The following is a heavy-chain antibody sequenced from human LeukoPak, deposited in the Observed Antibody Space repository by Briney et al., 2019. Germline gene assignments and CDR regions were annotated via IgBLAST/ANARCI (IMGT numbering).Heavy chain of an antibody. CDR1: GFTFSSYA. V-gene: IGHV3-30*01. Sequence: PGGSLRLSCAASGFTFSSYAMHWVRQAPGKGLEWVAVISYDGSNKYYADSVKGRFTISRDNSKNTLYLQMNSLRAEDTAVYYCARDFLRKTILNWFDPWGQGTLVTVSS. J-gene: IGHJ5*02. D-gene: IGHD4/OR15-4a*01. CDR3: ARDFLRKTILNWFDP. CDR2: ISYDGSNK.